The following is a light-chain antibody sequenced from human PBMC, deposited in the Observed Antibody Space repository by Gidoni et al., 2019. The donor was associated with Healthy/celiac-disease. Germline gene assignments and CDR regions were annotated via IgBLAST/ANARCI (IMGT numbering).Light chain of an antibody. CDR3: NSRDSSGNPHVV. Sequence: SSELTQDPAVSVASGQTVRITCQGDSLRSYYASWYQQKPGQAPVLVIYGKNNRPSGIPDQFSGSSSGNTASLTITGAQAEDEADYYCNSRDSSGNPHVVFGGGTKLTVL. CDR1: SLRSYY. V-gene: IGLV3-19*01. J-gene: IGLJ2*01. CDR2: GKN.